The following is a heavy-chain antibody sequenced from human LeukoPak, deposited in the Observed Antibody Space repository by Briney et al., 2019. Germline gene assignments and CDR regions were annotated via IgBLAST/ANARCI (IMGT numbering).Heavy chain of an antibody. Sequence: SETLSLTCAVYGGSFSSYYWSWIRQPPGKGLEWIGEINHSGSTNYNPSLKSRVTISVDTSKNQFSLKLSSVTAADTAVYYCARLPWGDYCYGSGSYYASVGWFDPWGQGTLVTVSS. CDR2: INHSGST. V-gene: IGHV4-34*01. CDR3: ARLPWGDYCYGSGSYYASVGWFDP. D-gene: IGHD3-10*01. J-gene: IGHJ5*02. CDR1: GGSFSSYY.